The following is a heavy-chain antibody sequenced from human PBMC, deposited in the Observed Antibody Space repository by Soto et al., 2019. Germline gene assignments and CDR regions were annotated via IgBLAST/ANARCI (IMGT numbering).Heavy chain of an antibody. CDR1: GFTFSSYS. Sequence: EVQLVESGGGLVKPGGSLRLSCAASGFTFSSYSMNWVRQAPGKGLEWVSAISGSGGSTYYADSVKGRFTISRDNSKNTLYLQMNSLRAEDTAVYYCRLRYFDWPNYYYYGMDVWGQGTTVTVSS. D-gene: IGHD3-9*01. J-gene: IGHJ6*02. CDR2: ISGSGGST. V-gene: IGHV3-23*04. CDR3: RLRYFDWPNYYYYGMDV.